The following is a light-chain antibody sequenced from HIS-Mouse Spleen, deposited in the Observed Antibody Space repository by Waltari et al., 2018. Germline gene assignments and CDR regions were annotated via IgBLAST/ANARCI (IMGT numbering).Light chain of an antibody. CDR2: ECS. Sequence: QSALTQPASVSGSPGQSITISCTGTSSDVGGYNYVPWYQQHQGKAPTLMIYECSNRPSGVAKRVSGSKAGNTASLTISGLQAEDEADYYCSSYTSSSTVVFGGGTKLTVL. V-gene: IGLV2-14*01. J-gene: IGLJ2*01. CDR3: SSYTSSSTVV. CDR1: SSDVGGYNY.